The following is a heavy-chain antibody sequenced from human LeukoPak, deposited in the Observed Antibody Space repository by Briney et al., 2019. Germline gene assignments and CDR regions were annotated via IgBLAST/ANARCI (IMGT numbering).Heavy chain of an antibody. V-gene: IGHV4-39*07. Sequence: SETLSLTCTVSGGSISSSSYYWGWIRQPPGKGLEWIGSIYYSGSTYYNPSLKSRVTISVDTSKNQFSLKLSSVTAADTAVYYCARVSGYIAAAGGHFDYWGQGTLVTVSS. CDR3: ARVSGYIAAAGGHFDY. CDR1: GGSISSSSYY. CDR2: IYYSGST. D-gene: IGHD6-13*01. J-gene: IGHJ4*02.